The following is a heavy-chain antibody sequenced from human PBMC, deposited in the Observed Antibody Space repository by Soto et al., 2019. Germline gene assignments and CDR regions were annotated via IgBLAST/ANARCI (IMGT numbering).Heavy chain of an antibody. CDR2: INHSGST. V-gene: IGHV4-34*01. D-gene: IGHD3-3*01. Sequence: TESLSVTCAVYGGCFSGYYWSWIRQPPGKGLEWIGEINHSGSTKYNPYLKSRVTISVDTSKNQFSLKLISVTSADTAVYYCVRRGRLLEHFSLDVWARGTTLSLPS. CDR3: VRRGRLLEHFSLDV. J-gene: IGHJ6*04. CDR1: GGCFSGYY.